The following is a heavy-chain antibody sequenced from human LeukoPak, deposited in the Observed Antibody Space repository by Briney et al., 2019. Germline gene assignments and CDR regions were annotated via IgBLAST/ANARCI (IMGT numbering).Heavy chain of an antibody. V-gene: IGHV1-18*01. CDR3: ARVSDTSMVTPGFDS. CDR2: VSTSNGAT. Sequence: ASVKVSCKTSGYNFNRYTITWVRQAPGQGLEWMGWVSTSNGATNSAEKFQGRVTMTTEAVTKTAYMELRRLTSGDTAMYFCARVSDTSMVTPGFDSWGQGTLVTVS. J-gene: IGHJ4*02. CDR1: GYNFNRYT. D-gene: IGHD5-18*01.